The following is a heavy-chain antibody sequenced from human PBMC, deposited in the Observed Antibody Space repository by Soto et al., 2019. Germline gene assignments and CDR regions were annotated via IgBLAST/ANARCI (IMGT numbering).Heavy chain of an antibody. Sequence: GGSLRLSCAASGFTFSNYWMTWVRQAPGKGLEWVANIREDGSEKHYVDSVKGRFTISRDNAKNSLYLQMNSLRVEDTAVYFCSRDVVVGAKALNYWGQGALVTVSS. J-gene: IGHJ4*02. D-gene: IGHD2-15*01. CDR2: IREDGSEK. CDR1: GFTFSNYW. V-gene: IGHV3-7*01. CDR3: SRDVVVGAKALNY.